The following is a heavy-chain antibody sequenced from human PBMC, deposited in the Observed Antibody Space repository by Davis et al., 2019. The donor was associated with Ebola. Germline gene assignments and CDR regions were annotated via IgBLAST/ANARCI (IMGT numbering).Heavy chain of an antibody. CDR1: GFTFSHYG. V-gene: IGHV3-30*03. D-gene: IGHD2-8*01. CDR2: ISYDGSDK. CDR3: ATKYA. J-gene: IGHJ4*02. Sequence: GESLKISCAASGFTFSHYGMHWVRQAPGKGLEWVSVISYDGSDKCYADSVKGRFTISRDNSKNTLYLQMNSLRAEDTAVYYCATKYAWGQGTLVTVSS.